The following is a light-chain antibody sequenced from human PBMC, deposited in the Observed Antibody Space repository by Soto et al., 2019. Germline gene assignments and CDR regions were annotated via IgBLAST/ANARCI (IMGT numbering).Light chain of an antibody. Sequence: DIQMTQSPSSLSASVGDRVTITCRASQSISSYLNWYQQKPGKAPTLLIYPASSLQSGVPSRFSGSGSGTDFTLTISSLQPEDFATYYCQQCYSTPYTFGQGTKLEIK. V-gene: IGKV1-39*01. CDR3: QQCYSTPYT. CDR2: PAS. CDR1: QSISSY. J-gene: IGKJ2*01.